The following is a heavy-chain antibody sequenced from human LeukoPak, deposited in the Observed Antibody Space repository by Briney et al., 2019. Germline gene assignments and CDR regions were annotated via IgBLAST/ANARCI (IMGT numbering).Heavy chain of an antibody. V-gene: IGHV3-23*01. D-gene: IGHD1-1*01. Sequence: GGSLRLSCAAFGFTFSSYAMGWVRQAPGKGLEWVSTISGSGGSRYYADSVKGRFTISRDNSKNTLYLQMNSLRADDTAVYYCASLWDDGYWGQGTLVTVSS. J-gene: IGHJ4*02. CDR3: ASLWDDGY. CDR2: ISGSGGSR. CDR1: GFTFSSYA.